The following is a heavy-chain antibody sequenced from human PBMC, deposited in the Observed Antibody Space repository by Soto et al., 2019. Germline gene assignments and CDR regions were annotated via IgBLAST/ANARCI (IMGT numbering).Heavy chain of an antibody. CDR2: IYPGDSKT. CDR1: GFSFTTYW. D-gene: IGHD4-17*01. CDR3: ARDLDYGGNSAASDV. J-gene: IGHJ3*01. Sequence: QLVQSGAAVKEPGESLKIACKGSGFSFTTYWIAWVRQMPWKGLEWMGIIYPGDSKTTYSPSCQGQVTISADKYISTAYLQWSSLKASDTAMYYCARDLDYGGNSAASDVWGQGTMVTVSS. V-gene: IGHV5-51*03.